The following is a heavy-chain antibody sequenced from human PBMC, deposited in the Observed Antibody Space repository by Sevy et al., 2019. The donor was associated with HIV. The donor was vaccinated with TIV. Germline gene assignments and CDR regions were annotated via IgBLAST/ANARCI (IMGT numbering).Heavy chain of an antibody. V-gene: IGHV4-39*01. CDR3: ASTRTICFRESLWFDP. Sequence: SETLSLTCTVSGGSISSSSYYWGWIRQPPGKGLEWIGSIYYSGSTYYNPSLKSRVTISVDTSKNQFSLRLSSVTAADTAVYYCASTRTICFRESLWFDPWGQGTLVTVSS. D-gene: IGHD3-10*01. CDR1: GGSISSSSYY. CDR2: IYYSGST. J-gene: IGHJ5*02.